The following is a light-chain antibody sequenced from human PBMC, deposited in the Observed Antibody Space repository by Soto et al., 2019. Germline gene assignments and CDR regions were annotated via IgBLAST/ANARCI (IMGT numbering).Light chain of an antibody. CDR3: QNFDSAPQT. CDR2: KAS. V-gene: IGKV1-5*03. J-gene: IGKJ1*01. CDR1: QSISFW. Sequence: DIQMTQSPSTLSASVGDRVTITCRANQSISFWLAWYQQKPGKAPKVLIYKASTLESGVPSRFSGSGSGTEFTLTISSLQPEDVATYYCQNFDSAPQTFGQGTKVDIK.